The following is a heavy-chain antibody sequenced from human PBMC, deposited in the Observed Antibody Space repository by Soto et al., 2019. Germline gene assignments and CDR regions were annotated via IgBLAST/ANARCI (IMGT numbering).Heavy chain of an antibody. V-gene: IGHV1-69*12. CDR1: GGTFSSYA. CDR3: ARPTRYYDDSSGQSAWFDP. D-gene: IGHD3-22*01. Sequence: QVQLVQSGAEVKKPGSSVKVSCKVSGGTFSSYAISWVRQAPGQGLEWMGGIIPIFGTANYAQKFQGRVTITADESTSTAYMELSSLRSEDTAVYYCARPTRYYDDSSGQSAWFDPWGQGTLVTVSS. J-gene: IGHJ5*02. CDR2: IIPIFGTA.